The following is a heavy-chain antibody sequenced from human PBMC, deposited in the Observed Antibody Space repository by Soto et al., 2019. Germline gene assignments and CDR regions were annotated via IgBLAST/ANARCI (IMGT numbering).Heavy chain of an antibody. CDR2: LIPIFGTA. Sequence: QVQLVQSGAEVKKPGSSVKVSCKASGGTFSSYAITWVRQAPGQGLEWMGGLIPIFGTANYAQKFQGRVTITADESTSTAYMELSSLRSEDTAVYYCATDRGLSRGYYPYWFAPWGQGTLVTVSS. CDR3: ATDRGLSRGYYPYWFAP. CDR1: GGTFSSYA. D-gene: IGHD3-22*01. J-gene: IGHJ5*02. V-gene: IGHV1-69*12.